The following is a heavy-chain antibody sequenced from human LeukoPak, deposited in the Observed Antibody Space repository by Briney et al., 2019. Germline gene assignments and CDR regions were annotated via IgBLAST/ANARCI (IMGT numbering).Heavy chain of an antibody. J-gene: IGHJ4*02. CDR1: GYTFTSYG. Sequence: ATVKVSCKASGYTFTSYGISWVRQAPGQGLEWMGWISAYNGNTNYAQKLQGRVTMTTDTSTSTAYMEPRSLRSDDTAVYYCARVRGLGDYDFWSGYWEFDYWGQGTLVTVSS. V-gene: IGHV1-18*01. CDR2: ISAYNGNT. D-gene: IGHD3-3*01. CDR3: ARVRGLGDYDFWSGYWEFDY.